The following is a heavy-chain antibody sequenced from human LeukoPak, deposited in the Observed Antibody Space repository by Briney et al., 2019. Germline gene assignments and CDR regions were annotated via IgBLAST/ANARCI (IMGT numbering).Heavy chain of an antibody. CDR2: IYPGDSDT. CDR3: ARHPWGSSGVYNWFDP. J-gene: IGHJ5*02. V-gene: IGHV5-51*01. CDR1: GYSFTSYW. Sequence: GESLKISCKGSGYSFTSYWIGWVRQMPGKGLEWMGIIYPGDSDTRYSPSFQGQVTISADKSISTAYLQWSSLKASDTAMYYCARHPWGSSGVYNWFDPWGQGTLVTVSS. D-gene: IGHD6-19*01.